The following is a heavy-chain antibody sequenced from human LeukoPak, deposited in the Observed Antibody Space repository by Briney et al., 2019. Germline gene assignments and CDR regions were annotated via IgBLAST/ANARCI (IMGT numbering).Heavy chain of an antibody. CDR1: GGTFSSYA. J-gene: IGHJ6*02. CDR2: IIPIFGTA. D-gene: IGHD2-2*01. CDR3: ATDLYCSSTSCRLYYYYGMDV. V-gene: IGHV1-69*13. Sequence: GASVKVSCKASGGTFSSYAISWVRQAPGQGVEWMGGIIPIFGTANYAQKFQGRVTITADESTSTAYMELSSLRSEDTAVYYCATDLYCSSTSCRLYYYYGMDVWGQGTTVTVSS.